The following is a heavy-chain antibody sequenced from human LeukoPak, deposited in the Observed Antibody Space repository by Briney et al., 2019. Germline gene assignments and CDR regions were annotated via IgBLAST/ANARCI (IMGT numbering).Heavy chain of an antibody. D-gene: IGHD5-18*01. Sequence: PGGSLRLSCAASGFTFSDYYMSWLRQAPGKGLEWVSYISSSGSTIYYADSVKGRFTISRDNAKNPLYLQMNSLRAEDTAVYYCARGRRGGYVNWFDPWGQGTLVTVSS. CDR2: ISSSGSTI. V-gene: IGHV3-11*01. CDR3: ARGRRGGYVNWFDP. J-gene: IGHJ5*02. CDR1: GFTFSDYY.